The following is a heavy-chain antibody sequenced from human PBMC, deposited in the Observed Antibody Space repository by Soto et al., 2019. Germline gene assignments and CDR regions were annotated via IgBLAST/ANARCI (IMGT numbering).Heavy chain of an antibody. CDR2: ISSGGTTT. V-gene: IGHV3-23*01. J-gene: IGHJ4*02. CDR1: GFSFSTHA. Sequence: DVELLESGGGLVQPGGSLRLSCTASGFSFSTHAMSWVRQAPGKGLEWVSSISSGGTTTFDAASVEGRFTISRDKSKNTLYLQMNSLRADDTAVYYCAREGGSIGGWFGRKFDSWGQGTQVTVSS. D-gene: IGHD6-19*01. CDR3: AREGGSIGGWFGRKFDS.